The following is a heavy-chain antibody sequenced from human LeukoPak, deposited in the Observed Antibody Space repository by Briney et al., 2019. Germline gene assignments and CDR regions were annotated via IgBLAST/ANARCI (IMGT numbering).Heavy chain of an antibody. J-gene: IGHJ5*02. CDR1: GGSISSSSYY. CDR3: ARDENGYVWGSFRA. V-gene: IGHV4-39*07. D-gene: IGHD3-16*02. CDR2: IYYSGST. Sequence: PSETLSLTCTVSGGSISSSSYYWGWIRQLPGKGLEWIGSIYYSGSTYYNPSLKSRVTISVDTSKNQFSLKLSSVTAADTAVYYCARDENGYVWGSFRAWGQGTLVTVSS.